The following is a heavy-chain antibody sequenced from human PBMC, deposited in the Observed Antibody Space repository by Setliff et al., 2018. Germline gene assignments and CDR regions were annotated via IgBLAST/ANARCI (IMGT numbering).Heavy chain of an antibody. CDR2: TDWDDDK. CDR3: ARVKLSDYYDSSGYYHFDY. Sequence: TLSLTCAVYGGSFSGYYWSWIRQPPGKALEWLARTDWDDDKYYSTSLKARLTISKDTSKNQVVLTMTNMDPVDTATYYCARVKLSDYYDSSGYYHFDYWGQGTLVTVSS. D-gene: IGHD3-22*01. V-gene: IGHV2-70*11. CDR1: GGSFSGYY. J-gene: IGHJ4*02.